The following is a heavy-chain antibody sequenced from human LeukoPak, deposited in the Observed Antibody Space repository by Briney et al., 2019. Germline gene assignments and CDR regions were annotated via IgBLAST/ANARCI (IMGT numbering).Heavy chain of an antibody. CDR1: GDSVSSGSNY. D-gene: IGHD3-3*01. CDR3: ARGRYDFWSGEGYYYYMDV. V-gene: IGHV4-61*02. CDR2: IYNSWTT. J-gene: IGHJ6*03. Sequence: SETLSLTCTVSGDSVSSGSNYWSWIRQPAGKGLEWIGRIYNSWTTNYNPSLKSRVTISVDTSKNQFSLKLSSVTAADTAVYYCARGRYDFWSGEGYYYYMDVWGKGTTVTVSS.